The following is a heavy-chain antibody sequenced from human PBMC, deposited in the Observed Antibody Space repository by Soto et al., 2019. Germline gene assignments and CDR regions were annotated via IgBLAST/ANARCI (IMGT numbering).Heavy chain of an antibody. CDR2: ISGIRDYI. CDR1: GFTFSYYT. J-gene: IGHJ4*02. D-gene: IGHD3-22*01. Sequence: GGSLRLSCAASGFTFSYYTVHWVRRAPGKGLEWVSSISGIRDYIRYADSVKGRFTISRDNAKTPLYLQMNSLTAEDTAVYYCAREGVHNYNEYYFDYWGQGTLVTVSS. CDR3: AREGVHNYNEYYFDY. V-gene: IGHV3-21*06.